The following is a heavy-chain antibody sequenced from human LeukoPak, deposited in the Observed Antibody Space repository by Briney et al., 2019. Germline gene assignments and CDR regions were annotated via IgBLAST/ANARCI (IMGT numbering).Heavy chain of an antibody. Sequence: GGSLRLSCTASGFTFSDYWMHWVRQAPGKGLVWVSRINRDGSRTNYADCVKGRFTISRDNAKNTVFLQMNSLRAEDAAVYYCARVITGSTYGQFDYWGQGALATVSS. V-gene: IGHV3-74*01. D-gene: IGHD5-18*01. CDR2: INRDGSRT. J-gene: IGHJ4*02. CDR1: GFTFSDYW. CDR3: ARVITGSTYGQFDY.